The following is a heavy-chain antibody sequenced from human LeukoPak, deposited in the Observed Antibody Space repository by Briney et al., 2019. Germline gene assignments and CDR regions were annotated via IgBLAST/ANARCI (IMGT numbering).Heavy chain of an antibody. Sequence: GGSLRLSCVASGFTFSSYAMSWVRQAPGKGLEWVSAISGSGGSTYYADSVKGRFTISRDNSKNTLYLEMYSLRAEDTAVYYCAKDGSGRNYFDYWGQGTLVTVSS. J-gene: IGHJ4*02. CDR2: ISGSGGST. V-gene: IGHV3-23*01. CDR1: GFTFSSYA. D-gene: IGHD3-10*01. CDR3: AKDGSGRNYFDY.